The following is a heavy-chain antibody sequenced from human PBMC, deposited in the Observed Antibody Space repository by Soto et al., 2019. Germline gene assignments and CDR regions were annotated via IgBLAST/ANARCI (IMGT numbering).Heavy chain of an antibody. Sequence: QVQLVQSGAEVKKPGSSVKVSCKASGGTFSSYTISWVRQAPGQGLEWMGRIIPILGIANYAQKFQGRVTITADKSTSTAYMELSSLRSEDTAVYYCARDGVGVGISWFDPWGQGTLVTVSS. V-gene: IGHV1-69*08. CDR3: ARDGVGVGISWFDP. CDR1: GGTFSSYT. D-gene: IGHD1-26*01. J-gene: IGHJ5*02. CDR2: IIPILGIA.